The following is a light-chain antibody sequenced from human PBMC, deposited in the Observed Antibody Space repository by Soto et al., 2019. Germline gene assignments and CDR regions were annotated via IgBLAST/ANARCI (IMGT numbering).Light chain of an antibody. Sequence: DIQMTQSPSTLSASVGDRATITCRASQNIRTWLAWYQQKPGQPPRLLIYAASSLQTGVPSRFSGSGSGTEFTLTISSLQPDDFATYYCQHFNSSPWTFGQGTKVDIK. CDR3: QHFNSSPWT. CDR2: AAS. J-gene: IGKJ1*01. V-gene: IGKV1-5*01. CDR1: QNIRTW.